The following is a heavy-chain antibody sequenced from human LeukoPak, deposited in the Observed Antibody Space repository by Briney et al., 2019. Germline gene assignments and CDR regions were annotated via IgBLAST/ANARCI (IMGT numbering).Heavy chain of an antibody. CDR1: GFTFSSYW. J-gene: IGHJ4*02. D-gene: IGHD3-22*01. CDR2: IYYSGST. V-gene: IGHV4-59*04. Sequence: GSLRLSCAASGFTFSSYWMSWVRQPPGKGLEWIGNIYYSGSTYYNPSLKSRVTISVDTSQNQFSLKLSSVTAADTAVYYCATPDSSGYYYLYWGQGTLVTVSS. CDR3: ATPDSSGYYYLY.